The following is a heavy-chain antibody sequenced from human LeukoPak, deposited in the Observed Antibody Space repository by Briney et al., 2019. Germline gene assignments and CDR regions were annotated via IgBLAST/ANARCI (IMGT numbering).Heavy chain of an antibody. Sequence: GGSLRLSCAASGFSFDDYALSWFRQAPGKGLEWVGFIRTEVYDGTTEYAPSVKGRFIVSRDDSRSVAYLQMNSLKTDDTAVYYCTRDPDLGWRAMLGAARGAFDIWGQGTMVTVSS. J-gene: IGHJ3*02. CDR3: TRDPDLGWRAMLGAARGAFDI. V-gene: IGHV3-49*03. CDR2: IRTEVYDGTT. D-gene: IGHD1-26*01. CDR1: GFSFDDYA.